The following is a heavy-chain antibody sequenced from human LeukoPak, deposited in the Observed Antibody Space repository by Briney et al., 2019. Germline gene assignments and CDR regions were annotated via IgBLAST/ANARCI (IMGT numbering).Heavy chain of an antibody. V-gene: IGHV1-2*02. CDR1: GYTFTGYY. D-gene: IGHD3-10*01. CDR3: ARDRSDYYGSGSYQDLYYYGMDV. J-gene: IGHJ6*02. Sequence: ASVKVSCKASGYTFTGYYMHWVRQAPGQGLEWMGWINPNSGGTNYAQKFQGRVTMTRDTSISTAYMELSSLRPEDTAVYYCARDRSDYYGSGSYQDLYYYGMDVWGQGTTVTVSS. CDR2: INPNSGGT.